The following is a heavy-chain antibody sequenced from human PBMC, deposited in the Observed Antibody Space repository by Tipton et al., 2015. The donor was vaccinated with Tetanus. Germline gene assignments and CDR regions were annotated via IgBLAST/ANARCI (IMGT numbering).Heavy chain of an antibody. V-gene: IGHV4-61*08. Sequence: TLSLTCTVSGGSVNSDDYYWTWIRQHPGKGLDWIGYIFHSGSTNYSPSLKSRVAISMDTSKNQISLKLSSVTAADTAVYYCARRSYCSSSRCFDAFDLWGQGTMVTVSS. CDR3: ARRSYCSSSRCFDAFDL. CDR2: IFHSGST. CDR1: GGSVNSDDYY. D-gene: IGHD2-2*01. J-gene: IGHJ3*01.